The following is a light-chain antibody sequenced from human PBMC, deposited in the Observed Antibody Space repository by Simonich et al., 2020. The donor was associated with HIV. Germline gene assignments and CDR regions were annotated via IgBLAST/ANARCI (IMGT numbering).Light chain of an antibody. J-gene: IGKJ5*01. CDR1: QSVSSSY. CDR2: DAS. V-gene: IGKV3D-20*01. CDR3: QQYGSSPT. Sequence: EIVLTQSPGTLSLSQGERATLSCRASQSVSSSYLAWYQQKPGLAPRLLIYDASSRATGIPDRFSGSGSGTDFTLTISRLEPEDFAVYYCQQYGSSPTFGQGTRLEIK.